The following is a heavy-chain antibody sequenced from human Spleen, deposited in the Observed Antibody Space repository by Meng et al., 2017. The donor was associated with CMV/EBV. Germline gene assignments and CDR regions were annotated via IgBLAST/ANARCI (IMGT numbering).Heavy chain of an antibody. D-gene: IGHD3-16*01. CDR1: GFTFSSYA. Sequence: GGSLRLSCAASGFTFSSYAMHWVRQAPGKGLEWVSFIQYDGSNKYYADSVKGRFTISRDNSKNTLYLQMNSLRAEDTAMYYCAKDQSTFYAYFDYWGQGALVTVSS. V-gene: IGHV3-30*02. J-gene: IGHJ4*02. CDR2: IQYDGSNK. CDR3: AKDQSTFYAYFDY.